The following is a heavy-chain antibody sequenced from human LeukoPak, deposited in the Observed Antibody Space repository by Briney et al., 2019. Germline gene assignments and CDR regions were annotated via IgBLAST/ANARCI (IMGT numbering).Heavy chain of an antibody. J-gene: IGHJ6*02. D-gene: IGHD3-10*01. V-gene: IGHV1-2*02. CDR1: GYTFTGYY. Sequence: ASVKVSCKASGYTFTGYYMHWVRQAPGQGLEWMGWINPNSGGTNYAQKFQGRVTMTRDTSISTAYMELSRLRSDDTAVYYCARELYGSGSYYNQYYYYGMDVWGQGTTVTVSS. CDR3: ARELYGSGSYYNQYYYYGMDV. CDR2: INPNSGGT.